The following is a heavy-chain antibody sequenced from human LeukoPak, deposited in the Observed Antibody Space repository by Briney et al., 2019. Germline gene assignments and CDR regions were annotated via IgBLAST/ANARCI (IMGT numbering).Heavy chain of an antibody. D-gene: IGHD2-15*01. J-gene: IGHJ5*02. CDR1: GGSISSNSHY. Sequence: PSETLSLTCTVSGGSISSNSHYWGWIRQPPGKGLEWIGSIYSSGTTYYNPSLRSRLTISADTSKNLFSLKLSSVTAADTAVYYCARGRIVVVVAATRWIRYNWFDPWGQGTLVTVSS. CDR3: ARGRIVVVVAATRWIRYNWFDP. V-gene: IGHV4-39*01. CDR2: IYSSGTT.